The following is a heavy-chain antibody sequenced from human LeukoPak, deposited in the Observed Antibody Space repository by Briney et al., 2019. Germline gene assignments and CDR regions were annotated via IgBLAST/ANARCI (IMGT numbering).Heavy chain of an antibody. CDR3: AKGGSTSPNGINDY. CDR2: ISAGSST. D-gene: IGHD2-2*01. V-gene: IGHV3-23*01. Sequence: GGSLRLSCAASGFTFSSYAMSWVRQAPGKGLEWVSAISAGSSTHYADSVKGRFTISRDNSKNTLYLQMNSLRAEDTAVYYCAKGGSTSPNGINDYWGQGTLVTVSS. J-gene: IGHJ4*02. CDR1: GFTFSSYA.